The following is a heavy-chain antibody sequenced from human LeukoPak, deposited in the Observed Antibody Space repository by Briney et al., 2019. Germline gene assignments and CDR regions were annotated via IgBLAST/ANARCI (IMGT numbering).Heavy chain of an antibody. D-gene: IGHD6-19*01. V-gene: IGHV3-23*01. J-gene: IGHJ4*02. CDR3: AKEVVRLIAVAGTQPVDY. CDR1: GFTFNNYG. CDR2: VSGSGDST. Sequence: PGGTLRLSCAASGFTFNNYGMSWVRQAPGKGLEGVSAVSGSGDSTFYADSAKGRFTISRDNSKNTLYLQMNSLRAEDTAVYYCAKEVVRLIAVAGTQPVDYWGQGTLVTVSS.